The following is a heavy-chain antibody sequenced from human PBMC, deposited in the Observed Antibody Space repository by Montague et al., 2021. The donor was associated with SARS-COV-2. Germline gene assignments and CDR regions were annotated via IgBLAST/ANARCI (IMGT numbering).Heavy chain of an antibody. CDR2: INPDGDAT. CDR1: GFTFSTYW. J-gene: IGHJ4*02. D-gene: IGHD4/OR15-4a*01. CDR3: ARSNLHDYADY. Sequence: SLRLSCAASGFTFSTYWMYWIRQVPGKGLAWVSRINPDGDATTYADSVKGRFTISRDNSKNILYLQMNSQRGEDTAVYYCARSNLHDYADYWGRGNLVTVSS. V-gene: IGHV3-74*01.